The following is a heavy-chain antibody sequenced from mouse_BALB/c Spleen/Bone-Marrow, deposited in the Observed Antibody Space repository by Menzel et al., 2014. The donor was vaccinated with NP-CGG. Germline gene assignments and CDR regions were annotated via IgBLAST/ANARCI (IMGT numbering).Heavy chain of an antibody. J-gene: IGHJ3*01. Sequence: DVQLVESGGGLVQPGESLKPSCESNEYEFPSHDMSWVRKTPEKRLELVAAINSDGGSTYYPDTMERRFIISRDNSKKTLYLQMSSLRSEDTAFYYCARHGDYYGSSLFAYWGQGTLVTVSA. CDR1: EYEFPSHD. V-gene: IGHV5-2*01. CDR2: INSDGGST. CDR3: ARHGDYYGSSLFAY. D-gene: IGHD1-1*01.